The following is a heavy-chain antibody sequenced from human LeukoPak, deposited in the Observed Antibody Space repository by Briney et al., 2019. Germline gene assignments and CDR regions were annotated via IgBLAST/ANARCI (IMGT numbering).Heavy chain of an antibody. CDR2: INGDGRDT. D-gene: IGHD3-10*01. V-gene: IGHV3-7*01. Sequence: GGSLRLSCAASDFAFSSYWMNWVRQAPGKGLEWVANINGDGRDTYYVGSVRGRFTISRDNVDNSLYLQMHNLRGDDTAVYYCARGVSSAIDWWGQGTLVTVSS. CDR1: DFAFSSYW. J-gene: IGHJ4*02. CDR3: ARGVSSAIDW.